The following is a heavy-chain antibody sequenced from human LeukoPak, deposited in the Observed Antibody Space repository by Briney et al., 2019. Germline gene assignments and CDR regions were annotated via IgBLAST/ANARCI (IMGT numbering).Heavy chain of an antibody. CDR2: ISPESRYI. D-gene: IGHD2-15*01. V-gene: IGHV3-21*06. J-gene: IGHJ3*02. CDR1: GFTFTSYD. CDR3: ARDCGGGSCYGPYDAFDI. Sequence: GGSLRLSCAGSGFTFTSYDIHWVRQAPGRGLEWVSFISPESRYIDYADSVRGRFTFSRDNGKNSVYLQMNSLRAEDTAVYYCARDCGGGSCYGPYDAFDIWGQGTMVTVSS.